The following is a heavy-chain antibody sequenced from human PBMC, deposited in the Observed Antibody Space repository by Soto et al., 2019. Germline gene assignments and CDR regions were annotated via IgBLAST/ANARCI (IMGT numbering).Heavy chain of an antibody. J-gene: IGHJ5*02. CDR3: ARWRGDTMVRGVPYNWFDP. CDR1: GGSISSGDYY. CDR2: IYYSGST. D-gene: IGHD3-10*01. V-gene: IGHV4-30-4*01. Sequence: PSETMYITCTVSGGSISSGDYYWSWIRQPPGKGLEWIGYIYYSGSTYYNPSLKSRVTISVDTSKNQFSLKLSSVTAADTAVYYCARWRGDTMVRGVPYNWFDPWGQGTLVTVSS.